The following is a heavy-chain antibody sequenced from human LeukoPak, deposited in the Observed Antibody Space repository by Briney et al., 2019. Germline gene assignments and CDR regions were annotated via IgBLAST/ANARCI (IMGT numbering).Heavy chain of an antibody. Sequence: SETLSLTCTVSGGSMNNYYWSWIRQPPGRGLEWIGYVFYSGRTNYNPSLESRVTISLDTSKKQFSLKLSSVTAADTAVYYCARRDWGYYYAMDVWGQGTTVSVSS. CDR2: VFYSGRT. V-gene: IGHV4-59*01. CDR1: GGSMNNYY. D-gene: IGHD7-27*01. J-gene: IGHJ6*02. CDR3: ARRDWGYYYAMDV.